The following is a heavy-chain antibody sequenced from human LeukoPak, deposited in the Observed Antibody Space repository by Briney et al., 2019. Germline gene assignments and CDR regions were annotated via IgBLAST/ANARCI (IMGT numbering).Heavy chain of an antibody. CDR1: GFTFSSYG. CDR3: AKEYYYYYGMDV. V-gene: IGHV3-30*18. CDR2: ISYDGSNK. J-gene: IGHJ6*02. Sequence: GGSLRLSCAASGFTFSSYGMHWVRQAPGKGLKWVAVISYDGSNKYYADSVKGRFTISRDNSKNTLYLQMNSLRAEDTAVYYCAKEYYYYYGMDVWGQGTTVTVSS.